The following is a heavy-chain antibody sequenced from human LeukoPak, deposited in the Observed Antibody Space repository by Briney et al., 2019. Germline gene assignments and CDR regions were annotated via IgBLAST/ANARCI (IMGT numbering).Heavy chain of an antibody. CDR1: GFTFSSYA. V-gene: IGHV3-30-3*01. CDR3: ARAGWGNTFDI. Sequence: PGRSLRLSCAASGFTFSSYAMHWVRQAPGKGLEWVAVISYDGSNKYYADSVKGRFTISRDNAKNTPYLQMNSLRDEDTAVYYCARAGWGNTFDIWGQGTMVTVSS. J-gene: IGHJ3*02. D-gene: IGHD2-8*02. CDR2: ISYDGSNK.